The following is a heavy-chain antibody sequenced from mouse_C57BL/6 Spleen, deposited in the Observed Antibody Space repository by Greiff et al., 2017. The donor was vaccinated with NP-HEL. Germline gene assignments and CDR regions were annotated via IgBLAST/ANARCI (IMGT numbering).Heavy chain of an antibody. CDR1: GFTFSSYG. D-gene: IGHD1-1*01. CDR3: ARPQGTVVATPFAY. J-gene: IGHJ3*01. V-gene: IGHV5-6*01. CDR2: ISSGGSYT. Sequence: EVMLVESGGDLVKPGGSLKLSCAASGFTFSSYGLSWVRQTPDKRLEWVATISSGGSYTYYPDSVKGRFAISRDNAKNTLYLQMSSLKSEDTAMYYCARPQGTVVATPFAYWGQGTLVTVSA.